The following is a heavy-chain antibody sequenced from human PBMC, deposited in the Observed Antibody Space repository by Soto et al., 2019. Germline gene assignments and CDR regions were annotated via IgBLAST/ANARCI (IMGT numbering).Heavy chain of an antibody. V-gene: IGHV4-34*01. J-gene: IGHJ5*02. CDR1: GGSFSGYY. Sequence: SETLSLRCSVYGGSFSGYYWSWIRQPPGKGLEWIGEINHSGSTNYNPSLKSRVTISVDTSKNQFSLKLSSVTAADTAVYYCARCPDIVVVPAAIKSWWFDPWGQGTLVTVSS. CDR3: ARCPDIVVVPAAIKSWWFDP. CDR2: INHSGST. D-gene: IGHD2-2*01.